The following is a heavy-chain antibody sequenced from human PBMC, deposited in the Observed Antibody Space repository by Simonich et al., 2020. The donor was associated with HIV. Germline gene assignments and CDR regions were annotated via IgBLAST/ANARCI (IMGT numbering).Heavy chain of an antibody. CDR1: GGSFSGYY. V-gene: IGHV4-34*01. D-gene: IGHD2-2*01. J-gene: IGHJ4*02. CDR2: INHSGST. Sequence: QVQLQQWGAGLLKPSETLSLTCAVYGGSFSGYYWSWIRQPPGKGLEGIGEINHSGSTNYNPSLKSRVTISVDTSKNQFSLKLSSVTAADTAVYYCARGFYQRLYYFDYWCQGTLVTVSS. CDR3: ARGFYQRLYYFDY.